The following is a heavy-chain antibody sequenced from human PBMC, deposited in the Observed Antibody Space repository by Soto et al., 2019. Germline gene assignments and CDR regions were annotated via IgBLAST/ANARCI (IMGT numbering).Heavy chain of an antibody. Sequence: SETLSLTCTVSGGSISSYYWSWIRQPPGKGLEWIGYIYYSGSTNYNPSLKSRVTISVDTSKNQFSLKLSSVTAADTAVYYCARLTEDYFDYWGQGTLVTVSS. CDR3: ARLTEDYFDY. V-gene: IGHV4-59*08. CDR1: GGSISSYY. CDR2: IYYSGST. J-gene: IGHJ4*02.